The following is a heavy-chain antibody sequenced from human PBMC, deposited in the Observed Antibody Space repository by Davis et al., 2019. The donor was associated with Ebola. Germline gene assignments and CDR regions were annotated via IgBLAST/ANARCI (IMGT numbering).Heavy chain of an antibody. D-gene: IGHD3-16*01. CDR3: ARAKGGGLRTFFDY. CDR2: ISSSSNTI. V-gene: IGHV3-48*02. CDR1: GFTFSSYS. J-gene: IGHJ4*02. Sequence: PGGSLRLSCAASGFTFSSYSITWVRQAPGKGLEWVSYISSSSNTIYYADSVKGRFTISRDNAKNSLYLQMNSLRDEDTAVYYCARAKGGGLRTFFDYWGQGTLVTVSS.